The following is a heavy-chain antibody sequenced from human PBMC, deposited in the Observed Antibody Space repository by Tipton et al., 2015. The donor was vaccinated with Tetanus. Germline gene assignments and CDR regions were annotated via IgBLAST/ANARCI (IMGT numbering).Heavy chain of an antibody. D-gene: IGHD2/OR15-2a*01. V-gene: IGHV3-7*01. CDR3: VRRWFGTQYYFGMDV. CDR1: GFTFRSHW. J-gene: IGHJ6*02. Sequence: SLRLSCEASGFTFRSHWMSWVRQVPGKGLEWVANINQDGSAEFYVDSVKGRFTISRDNSKNSLSLQMNSLRADDTAVYYCVRRWFGTQYYFGMDVWGQGTTVTVSS. CDR2: INQDGSAE.